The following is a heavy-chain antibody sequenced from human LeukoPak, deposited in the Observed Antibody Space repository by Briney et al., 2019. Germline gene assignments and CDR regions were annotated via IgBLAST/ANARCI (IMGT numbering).Heavy chain of an antibody. CDR1: GFSFSSYS. V-gene: IGHV3-21*01. Sequence: PAGTLRLSCAASGFSFSSYSMNWVRQAPGKRLEWISSISSSSNYIYYADLVKGRLTRSRDDGKHALSLQMNRLHAEDPAVYDCARAKMFYYAGGTYYHAFDIWARETMVSVSS. CDR3: ARAKMFYYAGGTYYHAFDI. CDR2: ISSSSNYI. D-gene: IGHD6-13*01. J-gene: IGHJ3*02.